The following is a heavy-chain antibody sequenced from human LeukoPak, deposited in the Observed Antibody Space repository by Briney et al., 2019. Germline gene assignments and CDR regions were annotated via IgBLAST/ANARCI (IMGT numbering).Heavy chain of an antibody. J-gene: IGHJ4*02. D-gene: IGHD6-13*01. V-gene: IGHV1-69*04. Sequence: GASVKVSCKASGYTFTSYGISWVRQAPGQGLEWMGRIIPILGIANYAQMFQGRVTITADKSTSTAYMELSSLRSEDTAVYYCASGKEAAAIDYWGQGTLVTVSS. CDR3: ASGKEAAAIDY. CDR2: IIPILGIA. CDR1: GYTFTSYG.